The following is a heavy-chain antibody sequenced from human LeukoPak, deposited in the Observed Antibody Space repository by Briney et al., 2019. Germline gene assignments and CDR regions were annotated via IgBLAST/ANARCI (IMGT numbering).Heavy chain of an antibody. CDR3: AVAGYCSGGSCYTDQINNYYCYYMDV. V-gene: IGHV1-69*05. J-gene: IGHJ6*03. Sequence: GSSVKVSCKASGGTFSSYAISWVRQAPGQGLEWMGGIIPIFGTANYAQKFQGRVTITTGESTSTAYMELSSLRSEDTAVYYCAVAGYCSGGSCYTDQINNYYCYYMDVWGKGTTVTVSS. CDR2: IIPIFGTA. D-gene: IGHD2-15*01. CDR1: GGTFSSYA.